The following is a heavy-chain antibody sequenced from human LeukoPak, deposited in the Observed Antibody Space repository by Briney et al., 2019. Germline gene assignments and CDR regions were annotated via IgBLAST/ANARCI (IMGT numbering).Heavy chain of an antibody. V-gene: IGHV3-21*01. Sequence: PGGSLRLSCAASGFTFSSYSMNWVRQAPGKGLEWVSSISSSSSYIYYADSVKGRFTISRDNAKNSLYLQMNSLRAKDTAVYYCARDPERFLEWLPMSLPPDVWGQGTTVTVSS. D-gene: IGHD3-3*01. CDR2: ISSSSSYI. CDR3: ARDPERFLEWLPMSLPPDV. J-gene: IGHJ6*02. CDR1: GFTFSSYS.